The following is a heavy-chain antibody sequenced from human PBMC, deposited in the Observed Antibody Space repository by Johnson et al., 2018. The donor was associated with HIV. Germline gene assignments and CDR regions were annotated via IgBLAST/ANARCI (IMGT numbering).Heavy chain of an antibody. J-gene: IGHJ3*02. CDR2: LSYDGSTK. V-gene: IGHV3-30*04. CDR1: GFSFSSYA. D-gene: IGHD6-19*01. Sequence: QVQLVESGGGVVQPGRSLGLSCAASGFSFSSYAMHWVRQAPGKGLEWVASLSYDGSTKDYADSVKGRFTISRDMSKNLLYLQMNSLRTEDTAVYYCARVAVAGTYAVDIWGEGTMVTVSS. CDR3: ARVAVAGTYAVDI.